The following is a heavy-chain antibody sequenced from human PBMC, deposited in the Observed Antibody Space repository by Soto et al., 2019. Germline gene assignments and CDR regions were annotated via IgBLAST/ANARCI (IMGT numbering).Heavy chain of an antibody. Sequence: ASVKVSCKASGNTVPNYAIHWVRQAPGQRLEWMGWINGGNGNTYYSEHFQGRVTFTRDTSAGTVSLKLSSVTAADTAAYYCARHRPYSTPFYFDYWGQGTQVTVSS. V-gene: IGHV1-3*01. J-gene: IGHJ4*02. CDR3: ARHRPYSTPFYFDY. D-gene: IGHD2-15*01. CDR2: INGGNGNT. CDR1: GNTVPNYA.